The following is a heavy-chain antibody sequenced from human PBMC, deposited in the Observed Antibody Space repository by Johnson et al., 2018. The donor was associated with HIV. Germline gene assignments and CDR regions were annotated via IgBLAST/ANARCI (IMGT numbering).Heavy chain of an antibody. Sequence: QVQLMESGGGLVQPGGSLRLSCAASGFTFSSYAMHWVRQAPGKGLEWVAVISYDGSNKYYADSVKGRFTISRDNSKNTLSLQMSSLKIEDTAVYYCTSVSSGWYGGAFDIWGQGTMVTVSS. CDR3: TSVSSGWYGGAFDI. J-gene: IGHJ3*02. V-gene: IGHV3-30*04. CDR2: ISYDGSNK. CDR1: GFTFSSYA. D-gene: IGHD6-19*01.